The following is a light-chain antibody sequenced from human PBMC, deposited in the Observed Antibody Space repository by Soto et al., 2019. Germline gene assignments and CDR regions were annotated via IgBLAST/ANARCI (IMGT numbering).Light chain of an antibody. V-gene: IGLV1-47*01. CDR1: ISNIATNY. J-gene: IGLJ1*01. Sequence: QSVLTQPPSVSGTPGQRVTISCSGGISNIATNYVHWFQQLPGTAPKVLSNRDNQRPSGVPDRFSGSKSGTSASLAISGLRSEDEAEYYCAAWHDTVRSYVFGTGTKLTVL. CDR3: AAWHDTVRSYV. CDR2: RDN.